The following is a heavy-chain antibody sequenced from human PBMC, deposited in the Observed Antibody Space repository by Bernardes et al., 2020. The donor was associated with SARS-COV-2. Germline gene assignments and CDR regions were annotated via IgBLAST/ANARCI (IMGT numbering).Heavy chain of an antibody. CDR2: ISADNGNT. CDR3: ATVVGYSYGGGWFDP. D-gene: IGHD5-18*01. Sequence: ASVQVSCKASGYTFTSYGISWVRQAPGQGLEWMGLISADNGNTDYAQKFQGKVTITTDTSTSTAYMELRRLRSDDTAIYYCATVVGYSYGGGWFDPWGQGTLVTVSS. V-gene: IGHV1-18*01. CDR1: GYTFTSYG. J-gene: IGHJ5*02.